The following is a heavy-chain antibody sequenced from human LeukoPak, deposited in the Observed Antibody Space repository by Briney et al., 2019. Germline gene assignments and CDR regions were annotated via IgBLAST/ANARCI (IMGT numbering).Heavy chain of an antibody. CDR2: IYYSGSS. CDR3: ARHVSGSAMMHYFDY. V-gene: IGHV4-39*01. D-gene: IGHD3-10*01. CDR1: GASIRSGRNY. Sequence: SETLFLTCNVSGASIRSGRNYWGWIRQSPGKGLEWIGSIYYSGSSSYNPSLQSRVSISVDTSKNHISLKVFSLTAADTALYYCARHVSGSAMMHYFDYWGQGNLVTVSS. J-gene: IGHJ4*02.